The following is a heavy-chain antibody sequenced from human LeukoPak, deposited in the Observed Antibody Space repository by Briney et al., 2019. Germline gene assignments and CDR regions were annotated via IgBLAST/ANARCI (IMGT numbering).Heavy chain of an antibody. D-gene: IGHD3-10*01. CDR2: IYYSGST. Sequence: SETLSLTCTVSGGSISSSSYYWGWIRQPPGKGLEWIGSIYYSGSTYYNPSLKSRVTISVDTSKNQFSLKLSSVTAADTAVYYCARQSGSGNRDFDYWGQGTLVTVSS. CDR3: ARQSGSGNRDFDY. CDR1: GGSISSSSYY. V-gene: IGHV4-39*01. J-gene: IGHJ4*02.